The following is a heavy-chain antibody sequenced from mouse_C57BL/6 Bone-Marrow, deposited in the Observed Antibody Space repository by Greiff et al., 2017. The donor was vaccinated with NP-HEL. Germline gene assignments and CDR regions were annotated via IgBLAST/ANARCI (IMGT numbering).Heavy chain of an antibody. V-gene: IGHV3-6*01. D-gene: IGHD1-1*01. CDR1: GYSITSGYY. J-gene: IGHJ2*01. Sequence: EVQVVESGPGLVKPSQSLSLTCSVTGYSITSGYYWNWIRQFPGNKLEWMGYISYDGSNNYNPSLKNRISITRDTSKNQFFLKLNSVTTEDTATYYCARKDGSSPFDYWGQGTTLTVSS. CDR2: ISYDGSN. CDR3: ARKDGSSPFDY.